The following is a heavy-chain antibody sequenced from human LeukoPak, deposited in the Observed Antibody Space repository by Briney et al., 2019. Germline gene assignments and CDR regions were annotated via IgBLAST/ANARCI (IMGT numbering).Heavy chain of an antibody. CDR2: INPSGGST. J-gene: IGHJ4*02. D-gene: IGHD6-13*01. CDR3: ASRGAAADFDY. V-gene: IGHV1-46*01. Sequence: GASVKVSCKASGYTFTGYYMHWVRQAPGQGLEWMGIINPSGGSTSYAQKFQGRVTMTRDTSTSTVYMELSSLRSEDTAVYYCASRGAAADFDYWGQGTLVTVSS. CDR1: GYTFTGYY.